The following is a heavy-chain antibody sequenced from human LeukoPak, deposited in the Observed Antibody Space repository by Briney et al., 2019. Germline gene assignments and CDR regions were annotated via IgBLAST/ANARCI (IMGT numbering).Heavy chain of an antibody. V-gene: IGHV3-33*01. CDR3: VRELGYCSGGSCYFDY. CDR2: IWYDGSNK. J-gene: IGHJ4*02. D-gene: IGHD2-15*01. CDR1: GFTFSSYG. Sequence: GGSLRLSCAASGFTFSSYGMHWVRQAPGKGLEWVAIIWYDGSNKYYADSVKGRFTISRDNSKNTLYLQMNSLRAEDTAVYYCVRELGYCSGGSCYFDYWGQGTLVTVSS.